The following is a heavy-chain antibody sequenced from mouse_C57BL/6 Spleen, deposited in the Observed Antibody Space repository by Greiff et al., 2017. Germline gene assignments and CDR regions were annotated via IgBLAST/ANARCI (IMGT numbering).Heavy chain of an antibody. J-gene: IGHJ4*01. CDR1: GYTFTSYW. Sequence: QVQLQQPGAELVRPGSSVKLSCKASGYTFTSYWMDWVKQRPGQGLEWIGNIYPSDSETHYNQKFKDKATLTVDKSSSTAYMQLSSLTSEDSAVYYCARVHRNYAMDDWGQGTSVTVSS. CDR3: ARVHRNYAMDD. D-gene: IGHD3-1*01. CDR2: IYPSDSET. V-gene: IGHV1-61*01.